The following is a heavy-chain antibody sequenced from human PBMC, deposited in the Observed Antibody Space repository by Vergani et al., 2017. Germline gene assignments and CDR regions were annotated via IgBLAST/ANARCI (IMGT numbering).Heavy chain of an antibody. CDR1: GFTFSSYA. Sequence: QVQLVESGGGVVQPGRSLRLSCAASGFTFSSYAVHWVRQAPGKGLEWVAIISYDGSNKYYADSVKGRFTISRDNSKNTLYLQMNSLRAEDTAVYYCARDKFTYTYGSYFDYWGQGTLVTVSS. CDR2: ISYDGSNK. D-gene: IGHD5-18*01. CDR3: ARDKFTYTYGSYFDY. V-gene: IGHV3-30*01. J-gene: IGHJ4*02.